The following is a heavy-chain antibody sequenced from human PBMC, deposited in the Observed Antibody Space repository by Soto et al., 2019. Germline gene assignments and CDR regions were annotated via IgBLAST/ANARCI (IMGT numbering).Heavy chain of an antibody. CDR1: GFTFSSYG. CDR3: AKGLWFGELPFDAFDI. J-gene: IGHJ3*02. D-gene: IGHD3-10*01. Sequence: QVQLVESGGGVVQPGRSLRLSCAASGFTFSSYGMHWVRQAPGKGLEWVAVISYDGSNKYYADSVKGRFTISRDNSKNTLYLQMISLRAEDTAVDYCAKGLWFGELPFDAFDIWGQGTMVTVSS. CDR2: ISYDGSNK. V-gene: IGHV3-30*18.